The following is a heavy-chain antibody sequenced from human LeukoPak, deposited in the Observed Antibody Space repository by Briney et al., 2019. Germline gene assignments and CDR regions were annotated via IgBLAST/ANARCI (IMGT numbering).Heavy chain of an antibody. Sequence: EWALRVSCVASGFTFRSYNMHGVLKATGEGLEWVSAIGTAGDTYYPGSVKGRFTISRENAKNSLYLQMNSLRAGDTAVYYCARDQVAGPYWGQGTLVTVSS. CDR2: IGTAGDT. CDR3: ARDQVAGPY. J-gene: IGHJ4*02. D-gene: IGHD6-19*01. V-gene: IGHV3-13*01. CDR1: GFTFRSYN.